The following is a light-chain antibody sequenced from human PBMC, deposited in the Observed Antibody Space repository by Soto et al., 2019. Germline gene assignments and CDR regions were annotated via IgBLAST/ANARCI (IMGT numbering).Light chain of an antibody. J-gene: IGKJ2*01. Sequence: DIQMTQSPSTLSASVGDRVTITCRASQSISSWLAWYQQKPRKAPKLLIYKASSLESGVPSRFSGSGSGTEFTFTIISVQPDDFATYYCQQYNSYSYTFGQGTKVDIK. CDR1: QSISSW. V-gene: IGKV1-5*03. CDR3: QQYNSYSYT. CDR2: KAS.